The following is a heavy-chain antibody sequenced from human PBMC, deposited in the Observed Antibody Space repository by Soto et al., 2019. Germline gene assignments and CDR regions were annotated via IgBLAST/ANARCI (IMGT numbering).Heavy chain of an antibody. CDR1: GGTFSSYA. D-gene: IGHD3-22*01. V-gene: IGHV1-69*12. J-gene: IGHJ4*02. Sequence: QVQLVQSGAEVKKPGSSVKVSCKASGGTFSSYAISWVRQAPGQGLEWMGGIIPIFGTANYAQKFQGRVTVSADGSTSTAHMGVGRLRCEDTAVYYWARGGTDYYDSSSYYDYWGQGTLVTVSS. CDR3: ARGGTDYYDSSSYYDY. CDR2: IIPIFGTA.